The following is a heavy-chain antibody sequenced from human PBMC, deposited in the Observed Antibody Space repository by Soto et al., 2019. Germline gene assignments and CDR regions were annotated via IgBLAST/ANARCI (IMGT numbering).Heavy chain of an antibody. Sequence: PGGSLRLSCAVSGFTFTSYGMNWVRQAPGEGPEWVSYISSSSSIIYYADSVKGRFTVSRDNAKNSLYLQMNSLTVEDTAVYYCARARSGYYMDVWGKGTTVTVSS. CDR3: ARARSGYYMDV. J-gene: IGHJ6*03. CDR2: ISSSSSII. V-gene: IGHV3-48*04. CDR1: GFTFTSYG.